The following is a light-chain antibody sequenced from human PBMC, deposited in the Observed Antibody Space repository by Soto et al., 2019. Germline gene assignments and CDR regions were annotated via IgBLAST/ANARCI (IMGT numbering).Light chain of an antibody. CDR2: GAS. J-gene: IGKJ4*01. CDR3: QQYNFWPLT. Sequence: EIVLTQSPGTLSWSPGERATLSCRASQSVSSNYLAWYQQKPGQAPRLLIYGASSRANGIPDRFSGSGSGTDFTLTINRLEPEDFAVYYCQQYNFWPLTFGGGTKVEIK. V-gene: IGKV3-20*01. CDR1: QSVSSNY.